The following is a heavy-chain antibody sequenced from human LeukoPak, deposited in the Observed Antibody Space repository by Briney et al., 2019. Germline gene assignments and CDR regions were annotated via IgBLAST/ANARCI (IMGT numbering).Heavy chain of an antibody. CDR1: GLTVSSNY. CDR3: ARDRDGYRQGHHFDY. V-gene: IGHV3-66*01. J-gene: IGHJ4*02. D-gene: IGHD5-18*01. CDR2: IYSGGST. Sequence: GGSPRLSCAASGLTVSSNYMSWVRQAPGKGLEWVSVIYSGGSTYYADSVNGRFTISRDNSKNTLYLQMNSLKAEDTAVYYCARDRDGYRQGHHFDYWGQGTLVTVSS.